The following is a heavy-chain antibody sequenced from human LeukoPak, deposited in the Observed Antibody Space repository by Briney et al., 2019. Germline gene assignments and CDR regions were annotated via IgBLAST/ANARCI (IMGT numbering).Heavy chain of an antibody. J-gene: IGHJ3*01. CDR3: ARGRWELMVYAF. D-gene: IGHD2-8*01. CDR1: GYTFTSYD. Sequence: ASVKVSCKASGYTFTSYDINWVRQATGQGLEWMGWMNPNSGNTGYAQKFQGRVTMTRNTSISTAYMELSSLRSEDTAVYYCARGRWELMVYAFWGQGTMVTVSS. CDR2: MNPNSGNT. V-gene: IGHV1-8*01.